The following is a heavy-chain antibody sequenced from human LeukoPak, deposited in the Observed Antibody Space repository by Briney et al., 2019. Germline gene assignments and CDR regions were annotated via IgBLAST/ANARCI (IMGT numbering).Heavy chain of an antibody. D-gene: IGHD1-26*01. CDR2: IKQDGSEK. CDR1: GFTFSSYW. J-gene: IGHJ4*02. CDR3: ARLGPGSGSYLFDY. Sequence: PGGSLRLSCAASGFTFSSYWMSWVRQAPGKGLEWVANIKQDGSEKYYVDSVKGRFTISRDNAKNSLYLQMNSLRAEDTAVYYCARLGPGSGSYLFDYWGQGTLVTVSS. V-gene: IGHV3-7*01.